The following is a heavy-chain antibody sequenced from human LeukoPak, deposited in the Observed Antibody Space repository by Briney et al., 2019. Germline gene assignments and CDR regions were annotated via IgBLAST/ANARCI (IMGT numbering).Heavy chain of an antibody. CDR2: IYYSGST. D-gene: IGHD3-3*01. J-gene: IGHJ4*02. V-gene: IGHV4-31*03. CDR3: ARDFGSYHELGGRFDY. Sequence: RPSETLSLTCTVSGGSINSGSYYWSWIRQHPGKGLEWIGYIYYSGSTYYNPSLKSRVTISEDTSKNQFSLKLSSVTAADTAVYYCARDFGSYHELGGRFDYWGQGTLVTVFS. CDR1: GGSINSGSYY.